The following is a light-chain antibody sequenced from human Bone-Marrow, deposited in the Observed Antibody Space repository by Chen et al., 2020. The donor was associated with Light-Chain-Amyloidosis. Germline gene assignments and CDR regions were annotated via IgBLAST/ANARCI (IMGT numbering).Light chain of an antibody. V-gene: IGKV3-15*01. CDR1: QSISGS. CDR3: QQYNNWPRT. CDR2: AAS. Sequence: MMVTQSPVTLSVSPGDRATLSCRASQSISGSLAWYQQKPGQAPRLLIYAASTRATGVPARFSGSGSGTEFTLTISSLQSEDFAVYYCQQYNNWPRTFGQGTKVEIK. J-gene: IGKJ1*01.